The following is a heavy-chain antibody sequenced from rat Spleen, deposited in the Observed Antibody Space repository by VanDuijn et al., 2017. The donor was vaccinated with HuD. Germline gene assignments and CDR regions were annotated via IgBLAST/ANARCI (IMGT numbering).Heavy chain of an antibody. CDR3: ARHNSGYGVMDA. D-gene: IGHD4-3*01. CDR1: GFTFSDYG. CDR2: ISYDGSST. Sequence: EVQLVESGGGLVQSGRSLKLSCAASGFTFSDYGVAWVRQAPKKGLEWVATISYDGSSTYYRDSVKGRFTISRDNAKSTLYLQMDSLRSEDTATYYCARHNSGYGVMDAWGQGASVTVSS. J-gene: IGHJ4*01. V-gene: IGHV5-7*01.